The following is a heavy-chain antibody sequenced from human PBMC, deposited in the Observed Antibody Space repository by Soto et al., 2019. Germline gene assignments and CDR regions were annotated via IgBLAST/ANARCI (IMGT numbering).Heavy chain of an antibody. CDR1: GFTFSSYW. D-gene: IGHD2-2*01. Sequence: EVQLVESGGGLVQPGGSLRLSCAASGFTFSSYWMHWVRQAPGKGLVWVSRITSDGSSTSYADSVKGRFTISRDNAKNTLYLQMNSLRAEDTAVYYCASECCSSTSCYGMDVWGQGTTVNVSS. CDR2: ITSDGSST. J-gene: IGHJ6*02. CDR3: ASECCSSTSCYGMDV. V-gene: IGHV3-74*01.